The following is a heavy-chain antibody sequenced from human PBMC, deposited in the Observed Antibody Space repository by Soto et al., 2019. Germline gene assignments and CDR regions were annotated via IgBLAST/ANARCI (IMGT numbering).Heavy chain of an antibody. CDR2: IYHSGST. J-gene: IGHJ6*02. CDR3: ARGGENKEHYYYYYGMDV. V-gene: IGHV4-4*02. D-gene: IGHD3-10*01. Sequence: NPXASLSLTCAVSGGCISSSNWWSWIRQPPGKGLEWIGEIYHSGSTNYNPSLKSRVTISVDKSKNQFSLKLSSVTAADTAVYYCARGGENKEHYYYYYGMDVWGQRTTVTVSS. CDR1: GGCISSSNW.